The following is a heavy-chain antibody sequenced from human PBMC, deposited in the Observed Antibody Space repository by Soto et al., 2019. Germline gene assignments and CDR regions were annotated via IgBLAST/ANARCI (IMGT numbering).Heavy chain of an antibody. J-gene: IGHJ4*02. CDR3: GRARRAAGTPPGLIDY. Sequence: GGSLRLSWAASGFTFSSYGMHWVRQAPGKGLEWVAVIWYDGSNKYYGDSVKGRFTISRDNSKNTLDLQMNSLRAEDTAVYYCGRARRAAGTPPGLIDYWGQGTLVTVSS. CDR2: IWYDGSNK. CDR1: GFTFSSYG. D-gene: IGHD6-13*01. V-gene: IGHV3-33*01.